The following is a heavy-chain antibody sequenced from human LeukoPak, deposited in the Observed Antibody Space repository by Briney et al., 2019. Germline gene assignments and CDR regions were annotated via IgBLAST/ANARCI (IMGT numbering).Heavy chain of an antibody. CDR3: ARLINSSSWYGPPRKEFDY. CDR1: GYTSTSYA. V-gene: IGHV7-4-1*02. J-gene: IGHJ4*02. Sequence: ASVKVSCKASGYTSTSYAMNWVRQAPGQGLEWMGWINTNTGNPTYAQGFTGRFVFSLDTSVSTAYLQISSLKAEDTAVYYCARLINSSSWYGPPRKEFDYWGQGTLVTVSS. CDR2: INTNTGNP. D-gene: IGHD6-13*01.